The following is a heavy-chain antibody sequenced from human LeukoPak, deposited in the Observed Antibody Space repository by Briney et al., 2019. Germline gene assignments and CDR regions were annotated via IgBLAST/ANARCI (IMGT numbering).Heavy chain of an antibody. Sequence: SVKVSCKSSGYTFNNHAISWVRQAPGQGLEWMGGIIPIFGTANYAQKFQGRVTITADKSTSTAYMELSSLRSEDTAVYYCARAGCSGGSCYSGYYYYYMDVWGKGTTVTVSS. CDR2: IIPIFGTA. J-gene: IGHJ6*03. CDR3: ARAGCSGGSCYSGYYYYYMDV. CDR1: GYTFNNHA. V-gene: IGHV1-69*06. D-gene: IGHD2-15*01.